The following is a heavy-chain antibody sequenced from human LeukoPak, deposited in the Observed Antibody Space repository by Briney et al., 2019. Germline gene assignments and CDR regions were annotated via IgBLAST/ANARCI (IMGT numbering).Heavy chain of an antibody. Sequence: GGSLRLSCAASGFTFSSHWMSWVRQAPGKGLEWVANIKQDGSEKYHVDSVKGRFTISRDNARNSLFLLMNSLRAEDTAVYYCARAKDTAMATYYYYGMDVWGQGTTVTVSS. D-gene: IGHD5-18*01. CDR3: ARAKDTAMATYYYYGMDV. CDR2: IKQDGSEK. CDR1: GFTFSSHW. J-gene: IGHJ6*02. V-gene: IGHV3-7*01.